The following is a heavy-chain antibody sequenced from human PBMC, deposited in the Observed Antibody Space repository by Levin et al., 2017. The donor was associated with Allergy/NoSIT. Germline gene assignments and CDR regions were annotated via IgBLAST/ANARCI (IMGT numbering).Heavy chain of an antibody. J-gene: IGHJ6*03. V-gene: IGHV3-48*01. CDR3: ARAPRGYMDV. CDR2: ISSSSSTI. CDR1: GFTFSSYS. Sequence: PGGSLRLSCAASGFTFSSYSMNWVRQAPGKGLEWVSYISSSSSTIYYADSVKGRFTISRDNAKNSLYLQMNSLRAEDTAVYYCARAPRGYMDVWGKGTTVTVSS.